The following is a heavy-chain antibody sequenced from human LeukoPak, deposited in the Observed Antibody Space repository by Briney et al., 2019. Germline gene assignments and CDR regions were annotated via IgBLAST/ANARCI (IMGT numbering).Heavy chain of an antibody. CDR3: VRRAAVRGMDF. J-gene: IGHJ6*02. V-gene: IGHV3-23*01. D-gene: IGHD1-14*01. CDR1: GFIFDTHT. Sequence: PGGSLRLSCTASGFIFDTHTLTWVRQAPRKGLEWVASISGSGDSTNYGDSVKGRFTISRDNFKRTVHLEMSNLRADDTAMYYCVRRAAVRGMDFWGLGTTVIVSS. CDR2: ISGSGDST.